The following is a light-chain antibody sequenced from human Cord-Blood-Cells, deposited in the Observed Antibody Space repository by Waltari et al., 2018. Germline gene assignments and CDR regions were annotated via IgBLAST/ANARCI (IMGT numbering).Light chain of an antibody. CDR3: MQALQTPLT. Sequence: DIVMTQSPLSLPVTPGEPASISCRSSQSLLHSNGYNYLDWYLQKPGQSPQLLIYLVSNRASGVPDRSSGRGSGTDFTLKISRVEAEDVGVSYCMQALQTPLTFGPGTKVDIK. J-gene: IGKJ3*01. CDR2: LVS. CDR1: QSLLHSNGYNY. V-gene: IGKV2-28*01.